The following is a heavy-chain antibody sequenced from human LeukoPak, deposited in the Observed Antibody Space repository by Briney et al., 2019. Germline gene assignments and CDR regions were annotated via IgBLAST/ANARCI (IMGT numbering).Heavy chain of an antibody. J-gene: IGHJ4*02. CDR1: GGSFSGYY. V-gene: IGHV4-34*01. Sequence: SETLSLTCAVYGGSFSGYYWSWIRQPPGKGLEWIGEINHSGSTNYNPSLKSRVTISVDTSKNQFSLKLSSVTAADTAVYYCARGSWMPAVAGTTEGFDYWGQGTLVTVSS. CDR2: INHSGST. D-gene: IGHD6-19*01. CDR3: ARGSWMPAVAGTTEGFDY.